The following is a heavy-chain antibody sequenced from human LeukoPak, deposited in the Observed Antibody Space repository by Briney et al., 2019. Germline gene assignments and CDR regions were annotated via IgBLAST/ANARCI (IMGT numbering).Heavy chain of an antibody. V-gene: IGHV1-18*01. D-gene: IGHD3-10*01. J-gene: IGHJ4*02. Sequence: GASVRVSCKPSGYTFSNYVISWVRQAPGQGLEWVVYISAYNGHTNYAQKLQDRVTMTTDISTSTAYVELRSLRSDDTAVYYCARDLPFTSGSYQDFWGQGTLVTVSS. CDR2: ISAYNGHT. CDR1: GYTFSNYV. CDR3: ARDLPFTSGSYQDF.